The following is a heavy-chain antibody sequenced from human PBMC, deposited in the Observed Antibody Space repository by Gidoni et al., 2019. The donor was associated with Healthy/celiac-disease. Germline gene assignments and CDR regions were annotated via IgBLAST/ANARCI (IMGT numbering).Heavy chain of an antibody. D-gene: IGHD5-18*01. J-gene: IGHJ4*02. CDR1: GFTFSSYA. V-gene: IGHV3-30-3*01. Sequence: QVQLVESGGGVVQPGRSLRLSCAASGFTFSSYAMHWVRQAPGKGLEWVAVISDDGSNKYYADSVKGRFTISRDNSKNTLYLQMNSLRAEDTAVYYCASNTAMVLYYFDYWGQGTLVTVSS. CDR2: ISDDGSNK. CDR3: ASNTAMVLYYFDY.